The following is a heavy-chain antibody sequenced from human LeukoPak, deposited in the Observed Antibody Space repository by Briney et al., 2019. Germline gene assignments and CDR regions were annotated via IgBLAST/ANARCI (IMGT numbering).Heavy chain of an antibody. Sequence: GGTLRLSCAASGFTFSSYGMSWVRQAPGKGLEWVSAISGSGGSTYYADSVKGRFTISRDNSKNTLYLQMNSLRAEDTAVYYCAKTGGGGYSYGLWGQGTLVTVSS. V-gene: IGHV3-23*01. CDR2: ISGSGGST. CDR3: AKTGGGGYSYGL. D-gene: IGHD5-18*01. CDR1: GFTFSSYG. J-gene: IGHJ4*02.